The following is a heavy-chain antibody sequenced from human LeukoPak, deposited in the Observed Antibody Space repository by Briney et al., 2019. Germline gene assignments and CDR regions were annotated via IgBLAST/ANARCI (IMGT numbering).Heavy chain of an antibody. Sequence: GGSLRLSCAASGFTFNNYAMSWVRQAPGKGLEWVSTIGYSGGGTYYADSVKGRFTISRDNSKNTLYLQMNSLRAEDTAVYYCAYCSGGSCYSGEWFDPWGQGTLVTVSS. D-gene: IGHD2-15*01. CDR1: GFTFNNYA. CDR2: IGYSGGGT. V-gene: IGHV3-23*01. CDR3: AYCSGGSCYSGEWFDP. J-gene: IGHJ5*02.